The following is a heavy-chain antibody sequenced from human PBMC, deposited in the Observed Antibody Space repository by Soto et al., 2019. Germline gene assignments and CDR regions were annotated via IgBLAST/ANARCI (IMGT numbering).Heavy chain of an antibody. CDR3: ARCDGSATYCFFFAY. J-gene: IGHJ4*02. D-gene: IGHD3-10*01. V-gene: IGHV3-66*01. Sequence: EVQVVESGGGLVQSGGSLTLSCAASGFTVSNSYMSWVRQAPGKGLEWVSAIYSGGSTYYADSVKGRFTISRDNSRNTLYLQMNSLRAEDTAVYFCARCDGSATYCFFFAYWGQGTPVTVCS. CDR2: IYSGGST. CDR1: GFTVSNSY.